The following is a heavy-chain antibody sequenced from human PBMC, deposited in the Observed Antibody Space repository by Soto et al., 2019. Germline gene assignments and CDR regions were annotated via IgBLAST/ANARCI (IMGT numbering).Heavy chain of an antibody. J-gene: IGHJ4*02. D-gene: IGHD1-26*01. CDR3: AKGHYRFDY. CDR1: GFTFSSYS. CDR2: ISYDGSNK. V-gene: IGHV3-30*18. Sequence: GGSLRLSCAASGFTFSSYSMHWVRQAPGKGLEWVAVISYDGSNKYYADSVKGRFTISRDNSKTTLYLQMNSLRAEDTAVYYCAKGHYRFDYRGQGTRVTVSS.